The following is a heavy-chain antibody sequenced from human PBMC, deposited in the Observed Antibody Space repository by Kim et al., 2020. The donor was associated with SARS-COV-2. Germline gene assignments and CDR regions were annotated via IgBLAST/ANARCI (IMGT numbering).Heavy chain of an antibody. D-gene: IGHD3-22*01. CDR3: AKGSTYYYDSSGYCPRY. Sequence: GGSLRLSCAASGFTFSSYGMHWVRQAPGKGLEWVAVISYDGSNKYYADSVKGRFTISRDNSKNTLYLQMNSLRAEDTAVYYCAKGSTYYYDSSGYCPRYWGQGTLVTVSS. V-gene: IGHV3-30*18. CDR1: GFTFSSYG. CDR2: ISYDGSNK. J-gene: IGHJ4*02.